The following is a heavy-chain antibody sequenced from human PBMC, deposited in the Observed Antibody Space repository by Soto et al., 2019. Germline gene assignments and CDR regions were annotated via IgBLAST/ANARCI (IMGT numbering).Heavy chain of an antibody. J-gene: IGHJ4*02. V-gene: IGHV4-31*03. CDR1: GASFTNDGSY. CDR2: IYFSGYT. D-gene: IGHD3-16*01. CDR3: ARSVNTDLVRGIDN. Sequence: PSETLSLTCTVSGASFTNDGSYWIWIRQHPGKGLEWIGYIYFSGYTYYNPSLKSRVTFSVDTSKSQFSLRLTSVTAADTAIYYCARSVNTDLVRGIDNWGQGTLVTVSS.